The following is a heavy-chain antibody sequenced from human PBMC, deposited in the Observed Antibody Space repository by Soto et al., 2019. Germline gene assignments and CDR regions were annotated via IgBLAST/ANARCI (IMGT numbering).Heavy chain of an antibody. J-gene: IGHJ6*01. CDR3: AREGIQLSTGERSCYYYGLDF. CDR1: GYTFTSYA. Sequence: ASVRVSCKASGYTFTSYAIHWVRQAPLRKLEWMVWINAGNGNTKYSQKFQGRVTITRDTCASTAYMELGSLRSEDTAVYYCAREGIQLSTGERSCYYYGLDFSGQGSTVTVSS. CDR2: INAGNGNT. V-gene: IGHV1-3*01. D-gene: IGHD5-18*01.